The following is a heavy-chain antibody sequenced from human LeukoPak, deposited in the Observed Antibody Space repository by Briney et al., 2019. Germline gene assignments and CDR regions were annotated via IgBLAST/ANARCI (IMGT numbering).Heavy chain of an antibody. CDR1: GDSFSNYT. CDR3: ARRILGVAWSRRPTYYFDS. Sequence: GASVKVSCKASGDSFSNYTFSWVRQAPGQGLEWMGGIIPFFGTATYTQKFQGRVTITADASTSTAYMELSSLRSEDTALYFCARRILGVAWSRRPTYYFDSWGQGTLVTVSS. V-gene: IGHV1-69*01. D-gene: IGHD1-26*01. CDR2: IIPFFGTA. J-gene: IGHJ4*02.